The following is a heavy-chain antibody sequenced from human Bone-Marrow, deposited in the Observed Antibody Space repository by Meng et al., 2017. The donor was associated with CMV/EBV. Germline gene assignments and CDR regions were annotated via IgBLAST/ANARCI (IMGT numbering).Heavy chain of an antibody. CDR2: IKSKTDGGTT. V-gene: IGHV3-15*01. Sequence: GESLKISCAASGFTFSNAWMNWVRQAPGKGLEWVGRIKSKTDGGTTDYAAPVKGRFTISRDDSKNTLYLQLNSLKTEDTAVYYCTTVSNHDLFDYWGQGTLVTVSS. D-gene: IGHD4-11*01. CDR3: TTVSNHDLFDY. CDR1: GFTFSNAW. J-gene: IGHJ4*02.